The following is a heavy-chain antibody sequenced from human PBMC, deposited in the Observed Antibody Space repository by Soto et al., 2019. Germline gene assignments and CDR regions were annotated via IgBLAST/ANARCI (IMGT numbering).Heavy chain of an antibody. D-gene: IGHD3-10*01. CDR2: ISNSGVST. CDR3: AKSGMKIYGSGSGSYYYYALDV. Sequence: GGSLRLSCAASGFTLSSYAMSWVRQAPGKGLEWVSGISNSGVSTYYADSVKGRFTISRDDSKSTLLLQMNSLRDDDTAVYYCAKSGMKIYGSGSGSYYYYALDVWGQGTTVTVSS. J-gene: IGHJ6*02. V-gene: IGHV3-23*01. CDR1: GFTLSSYA.